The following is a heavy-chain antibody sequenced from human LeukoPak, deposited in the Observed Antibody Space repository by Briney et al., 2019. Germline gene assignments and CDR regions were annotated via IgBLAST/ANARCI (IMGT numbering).Heavy chain of an antibody. CDR3: AKGGYDSSGYYPYYYYYGMDV. Sequence: PGGSLRLSCAASGFTFSSYAMSWVRQAPGKGLEWVSAISGSGGSTYYADSVKGRFTISRDNSKNTLYLQMNSLRAEDTAVYYCAKGGYDSSGYYPYYYYYGMDVWGQGTTVTVSS. J-gene: IGHJ6*02. CDR2: ISGSGGST. D-gene: IGHD3-22*01. V-gene: IGHV3-23*01. CDR1: GFTFSSYA.